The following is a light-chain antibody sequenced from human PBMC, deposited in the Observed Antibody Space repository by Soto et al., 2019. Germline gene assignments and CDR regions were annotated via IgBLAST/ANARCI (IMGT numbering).Light chain of an antibody. V-gene: IGKV3-11*01. CDR3: QQRSNWPRT. CDR2: DAS. J-gene: IGKJ1*01. Sequence: VMTQSPATLSVSPGEGATLSCRASQSVSSNLAWYQQKPGQAPRLLIYDASNRATGIPARFSGSGSGTDFTLTINSLEPEDFAVYYCQQRSNWPRTFGQGTKVDIK. CDR1: QSVSSN.